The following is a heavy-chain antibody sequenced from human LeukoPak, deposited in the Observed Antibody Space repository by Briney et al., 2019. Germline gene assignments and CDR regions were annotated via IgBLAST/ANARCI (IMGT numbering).Heavy chain of an antibody. D-gene: IGHD6-19*01. V-gene: IGHV4-59*01. J-gene: IGHJ5*02. CDR2: IYYSGST. CDR1: GFTLSSYE. Sequence: PGGSLRLSCTASGFTLSSYEMSWIRQAPGKGLEWIGYIYYSGSTNYNPSLKSRVTISVDTSKNQFSLKLSSVTAADTAVYYCARELVAGLGNWFDPWGQGTLVTVSS. CDR3: ARELVAGLGNWFDP.